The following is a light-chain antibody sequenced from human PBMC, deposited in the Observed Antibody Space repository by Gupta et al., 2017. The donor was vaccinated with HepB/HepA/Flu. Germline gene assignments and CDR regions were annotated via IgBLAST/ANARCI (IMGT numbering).Light chain of an antibody. CDR1: QSVAGY. CDR3: QHRSNWPPST. CDR2: DAS. J-gene: IGKJ5*01. V-gene: IGKV3-11*01. Sequence: VLTQSPATLSLSPGESATLSCRASQSVAGYLAWYQQKPGQAPRLLIYDASNRATAIPGRFSDSGYETDFTLTISSREPEDFAVYYCQHRSNWPPSTFGQGTRVEIK.